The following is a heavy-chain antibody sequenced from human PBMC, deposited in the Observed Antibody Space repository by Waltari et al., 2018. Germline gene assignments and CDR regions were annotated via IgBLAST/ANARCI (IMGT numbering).Heavy chain of an antibody. CDR3: ARGGWLQDFDY. CDR2: IDYSGST. CDR1: GGSISSHY. V-gene: IGHV4-59*11. Sequence: QVQLQESGPGLVKPSETLSLTCTVSGGSISSHYCSWIRQPPGKGLEWIGYIDYSGSTNYNPSLKSRVTISVDTSKNQFSLKLSSVTAADTAVYYCARGGWLQDFDYWGQGTLVTVSS. J-gene: IGHJ4*02. D-gene: IGHD5-12*01.